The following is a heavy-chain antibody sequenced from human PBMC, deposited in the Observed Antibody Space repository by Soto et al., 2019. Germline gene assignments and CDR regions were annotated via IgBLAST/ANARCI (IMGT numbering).Heavy chain of an antibody. Sequence: QITLKESGPTLVKPTQTLTLTCTFSGFSLSTSGVGVAWIRQPPGKALEWLALIYWDDDKRYRPSLETRLTITKDTSKTPVVLTMTTMASVDTATYYCAYLPCSGGSCYWFSYSGMDVWGQGTTVTVSS. CDR2: IYWDDDK. J-gene: IGHJ6*02. V-gene: IGHV2-5*02. CDR1: GFSLSTSGVG. D-gene: IGHD2-15*01. CDR3: AYLPCSGGSCYWFSYSGMDV.